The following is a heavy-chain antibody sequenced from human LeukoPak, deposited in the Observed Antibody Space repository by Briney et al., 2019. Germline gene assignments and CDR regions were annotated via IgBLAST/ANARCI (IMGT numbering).Heavy chain of an antibody. D-gene: IGHD3-22*01. CDR2: IYTSGST. CDR1: GGSISSGSYY. Sequence: ASETLSLTCTVSGGSISSGSYYWSWIRQPAGKGLEWIGRIYTSGSTNYNPSLKSRVTISVDTSKNQFSLKLSSVTAADTAVYYCARVQGNYYDSSGYPDYWGQGTLVTVSS. J-gene: IGHJ4*02. CDR3: ARVQGNYYDSSGYPDY. V-gene: IGHV4-61*02.